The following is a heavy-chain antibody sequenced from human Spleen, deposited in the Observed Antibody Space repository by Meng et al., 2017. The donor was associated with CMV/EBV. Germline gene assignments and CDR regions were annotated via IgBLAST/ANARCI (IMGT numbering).Heavy chain of an antibody. CDR3: ARERVVVVAATPNYYYGMDV. CDR2: ISSSSGFI. Sequence: GGSLRLSCAASGFNFDNSAMHWVRQVPGKGLEWVSAISSSSGFIYYADSVKGRFTISRDIAKNSLSLQMNSLRAEDTAVYYCARERVVVVAATPNYYYGMDVWGQGTTVTVSS. CDR1: GFNFDNSA. V-gene: IGHV3-21*01. D-gene: IGHD2-15*01. J-gene: IGHJ6*02.